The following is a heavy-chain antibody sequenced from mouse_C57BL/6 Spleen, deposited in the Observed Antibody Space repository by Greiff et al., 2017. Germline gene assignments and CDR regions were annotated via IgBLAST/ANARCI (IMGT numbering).Heavy chain of an antibody. Sequence: VQLQQSGAELVEPGASVKMSCKASGYTFTTYPIEWMKQNHGKSLEWIGNFHPYNDDTKYNEKFKGKATLTVEKSSSTVYLALSRLTSDDSAVYYCARGAYYYGSSYDYAMDYWGQGTSVTVSS. CDR1: GYTFTTYP. J-gene: IGHJ4*01. V-gene: IGHV1-47*01. CDR2: FHPYNDDT. D-gene: IGHD1-1*01. CDR3: ARGAYYYGSSYDYAMDY.